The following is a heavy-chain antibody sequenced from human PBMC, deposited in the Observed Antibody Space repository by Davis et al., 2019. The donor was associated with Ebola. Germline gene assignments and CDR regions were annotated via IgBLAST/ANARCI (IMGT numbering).Heavy chain of an antibody. D-gene: IGHD4-11*01. Sequence: GESLKISCVTSQFTFRSYGMHWVRQAPGKGLEWVAVISHDGSETHYADSVKGRFIVSRENSKSSLYLQMNSLRAEDTAVYYCARVKGYSNYYYYYGMDVWGQGTTVTVSS. V-gene: IGHV3-30*03. CDR1: QFTFRSYG. CDR2: ISHDGSET. CDR3: ARVKGYSNYYYYYGMDV. J-gene: IGHJ6*02.